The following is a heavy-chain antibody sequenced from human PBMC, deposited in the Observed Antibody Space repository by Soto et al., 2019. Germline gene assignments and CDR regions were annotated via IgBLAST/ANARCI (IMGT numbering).Heavy chain of an antibody. Sequence: QVQLVQSGAEVKKPGSSVKVSCKASGGTFSRYTFTWVRQAPGQGLEWMGRIIPIVDIPNYAQNFQGRDTITADNATSTAYMELSSLTSDDTAVYYCANHFTVVLMLGTSPPGGDNYGWDVWGQGTTVSV. CDR1: GGTFSRYT. D-gene: IGHD2-8*01. CDR3: ANHFTVVLMLGTSPPGGDNYGWDV. J-gene: IGHJ6*02. CDR2: IIPIVDIP. V-gene: IGHV1-69*02.